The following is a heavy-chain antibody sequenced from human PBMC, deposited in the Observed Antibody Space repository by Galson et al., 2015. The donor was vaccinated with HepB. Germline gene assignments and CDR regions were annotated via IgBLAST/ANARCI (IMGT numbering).Heavy chain of an antibody. V-gene: IGHV4-59*01. D-gene: IGHD3-9*01. CDR1: GGSISSYY. CDR2: IYYSGST. Sequence: LSLTCTVSGGSISSYYWSWIRQPPGKGLEWIGYIYYSGSTNYNPSLKSRVTISVDTSKNQFSLKLSSVTATDTAVYYCASTRYFDSNWFDPWGQGTLVTVSS. CDR3: ASTRYFDSNWFDP. J-gene: IGHJ5*02.